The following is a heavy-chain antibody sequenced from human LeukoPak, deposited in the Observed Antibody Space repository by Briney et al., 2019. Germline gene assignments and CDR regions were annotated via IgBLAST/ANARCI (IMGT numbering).Heavy chain of an antibody. CDR2: VHYSGST. J-gene: IGHJ6*03. D-gene: IGHD3-16*02. V-gene: IGHV4-39*01. Sequence: SETLSLTCTVSGGSISSTDYYWGWIRQPPGKELEWIGSVHYSGSTYYNPYLQSRVTISVDRSRNQFFLKMSSVTAADTAVYYCARHIGGGIEDMDVWGKGTKVIVSS. CDR1: GGSISSTDYY. CDR3: ARHIGGGIEDMDV.